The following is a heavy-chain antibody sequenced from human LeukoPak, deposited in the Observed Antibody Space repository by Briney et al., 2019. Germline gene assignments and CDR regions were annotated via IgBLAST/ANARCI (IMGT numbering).Heavy chain of an antibody. CDR2: FGTRSTSI. V-gene: IGHV3-21*01. J-gene: IGHJ4*02. D-gene: IGHD3-22*01. CDR3: AREVSEGFDF. Sequence: PGGSLRLSCAASGFIFSSYAMYWVRQAPGKGLEWVSSFGTRSTSIYHAGSVKGRFAISRDNAKNSLYLQMNSLRAEDTALYYCAREVSEGFDFWGQGTLVTVSS. CDR1: GFIFSSYA.